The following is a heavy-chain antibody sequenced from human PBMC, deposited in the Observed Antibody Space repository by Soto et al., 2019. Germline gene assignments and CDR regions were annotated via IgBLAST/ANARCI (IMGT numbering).Heavy chain of an antibody. J-gene: IGHJ6*02. CDR1: GGTISSYY. CDR2: IYSRGTT. V-gene: IGHV4-59*12. Sequence: KPSETLSLTCSVSGGTISSYYWSWIRQPPGKGLEWIGYIYSRGTTSYNPSLKSRATILVDTSKNQFSLRLTSVTATDTAVYYCATGRISRGLDVWGQGTTVTVSS. CDR3: ATGRISRGLDV.